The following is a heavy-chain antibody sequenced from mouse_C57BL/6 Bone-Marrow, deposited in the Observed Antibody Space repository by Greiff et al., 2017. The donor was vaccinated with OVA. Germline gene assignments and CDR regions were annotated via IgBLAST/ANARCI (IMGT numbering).Heavy chain of an antibody. J-gene: IGHJ4*01. V-gene: IGHV7-3*01. D-gene: IGHD2-4*01. CDR1: GFTFTDYY. Sequence: DVMLVESGGGLVQPGGSLSLSCAASGFTFTDYYMSWVRQPPGKALEWLGFIRNKANGYTTEYSASVKGRFTISRDNSQSILYLQRNALRAEDSATYYCARYRDYDGGYAMDYWGQGTSVTVSS. CDR3: ARYRDYDGGYAMDY. CDR2: IRNKANGYTT.